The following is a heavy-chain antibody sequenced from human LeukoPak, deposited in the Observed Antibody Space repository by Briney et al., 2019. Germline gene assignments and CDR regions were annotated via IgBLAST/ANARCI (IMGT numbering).Heavy chain of an antibody. CDR2: IYYSGST. V-gene: IGHV4-59*01. D-gene: IGHD3-10*01. J-gene: IGHJ6*04. CDR3: ARDSLWFGSGMDV. Sequence: PETLSLTCTVSGGSISSYYWSWIRQPPGKGLEWIGYIYYSGSTNYNPSLKSRVTISVDTSKNQFSLKLSSVTAADTAVYYCARDSLWFGSGMDVWGKGTTVTVSS. CDR1: GGSISSYY.